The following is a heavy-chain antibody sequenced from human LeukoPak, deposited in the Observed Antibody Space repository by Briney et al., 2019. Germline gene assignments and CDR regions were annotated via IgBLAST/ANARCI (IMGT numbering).Heavy chain of an antibody. CDR2: IIPILGIA. Sequence: RASVKVSCKASGGTFSSYAISWVRQAPGQGLEWMGRIIPILGIANYAQKFQGRVTITADKSTSTAYMELSSLRSEDTAVYYCARDGLGEWEPLDYWGQGTLVTVSS. CDR1: GGTFSSYA. CDR3: ARDGLGEWEPLDY. V-gene: IGHV1-69*04. D-gene: IGHD3-16*01. J-gene: IGHJ4*02.